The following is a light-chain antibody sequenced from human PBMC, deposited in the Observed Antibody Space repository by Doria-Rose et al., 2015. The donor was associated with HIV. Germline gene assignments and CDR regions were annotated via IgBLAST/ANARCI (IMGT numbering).Light chain of an antibody. CDR2: DGS. J-gene: IGKJ1*01. V-gene: IGKV3-20*01. Sequence: DIVLTQSPGTLSLSPGERATLSCRASQSFSSTYLAWYQQKPGQAPSLFIYDGSTRATGIPDRFSASGSGTDFTLTINRLEPEDFALYYCHQYGTSWTFGQGTEVEI. CDR1: QSFSSTY. CDR3: HQYGTSWT.